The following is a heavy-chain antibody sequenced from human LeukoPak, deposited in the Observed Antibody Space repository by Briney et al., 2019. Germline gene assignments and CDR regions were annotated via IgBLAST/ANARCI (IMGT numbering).Heavy chain of an antibody. D-gene: IGHD4-11*01. J-gene: IGHJ4*02. CDR1: GFTFDDYA. V-gene: IGHV3-9*01. CDR3: AKGAHSGNYAPFDY. CDR2: ISWNSGSI. Sequence: GGSLRLSCAASGFTFDDYAMHWDRQAPGKGLEWASGISWNSGSIDYADSVKGRFTISRDNAKNSLYLQMNSLRTEDTALYYCAKGAHSGNYAPFDYWGQGTLVTVSS.